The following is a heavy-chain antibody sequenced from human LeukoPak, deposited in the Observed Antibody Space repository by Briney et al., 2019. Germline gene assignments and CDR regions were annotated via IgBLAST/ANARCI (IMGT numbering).Heavy chain of an antibody. Sequence: GASVKGSCKASGYTFTSHYMHWVRQAPGQGLEWMGIINPSGGSTSYAQKFQGRVTMTRDTSTSTVYMELSSLRSEDTAVYYCARDDPVVGATGYWGQGTLVTVSS. CDR3: ARDDPVVGATGY. D-gene: IGHD1-26*01. CDR1: GYTFTSHY. CDR2: INPSGGST. J-gene: IGHJ4*02. V-gene: IGHV1-46*01.